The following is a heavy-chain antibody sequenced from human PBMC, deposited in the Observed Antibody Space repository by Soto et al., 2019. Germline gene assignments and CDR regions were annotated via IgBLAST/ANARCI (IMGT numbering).Heavy chain of an antibody. V-gene: IGHV3-21*01. D-gene: IGHD2-2*02. J-gene: IGHJ6*02. CDR3: ARYCSSTSCYNYYYYGMDV. CDR2: ISSSSSYI. Sequence: GSLRLSCAASGFTFSSYSMNWVRQAPGKGLEWVSSISSSSSYIYYADSVKGRFTVSRDNAKNSLYLQMNSLRAEDTAVYYCARYCSSTSCYNYYYYGMDVWGQGTTVTV. CDR1: GFTFSSYS.